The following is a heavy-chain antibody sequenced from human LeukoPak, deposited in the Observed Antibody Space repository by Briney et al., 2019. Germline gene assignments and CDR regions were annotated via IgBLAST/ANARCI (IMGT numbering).Heavy chain of an antibody. CDR3: AREGLTLALDF. Sequence: ASVKVSCKASGYTFSNYGISWLRQAPGQGLEWVGWLDTYKGDTNYGQKFKGRVTMTTDSSTDTAYVELRSLRPDDTAVYYCAREGLTLALDFWSQGTLVTV. CDR2: LDTYKGDT. J-gene: IGHJ4*02. V-gene: IGHV1-18*01. CDR1: GYTFSNYG. D-gene: IGHD1-1*01.